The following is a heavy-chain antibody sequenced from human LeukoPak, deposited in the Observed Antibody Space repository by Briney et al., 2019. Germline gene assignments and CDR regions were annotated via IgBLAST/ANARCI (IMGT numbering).Heavy chain of an antibody. D-gene: IGHD2-15*01. CDR3: ARFRCSGGSCYYDY. J-gene: IGHJ4*02. V-gene: IGHV3-64*01. Sequence: GGSLRLSCAASGFTFSSYAMRWVRQAPGKGLEYVSATSSNGGSTYYANSVKGRFTISRDNSKNTLYLQMGSLRAEDMAVYYCARFRCSGGSCYYDYWGQGTLVTVSS. CDR1: GFTFSSYA. CDR2: TSSNGGST.